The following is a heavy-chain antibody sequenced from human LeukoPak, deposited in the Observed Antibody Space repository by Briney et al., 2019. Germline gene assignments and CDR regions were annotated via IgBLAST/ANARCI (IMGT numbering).Heavy chain of an antibody. J-gene: IGHJ4*02. CDR2: VYYSGDT. V-gene: IGHV4-59*08. CDR3: ARHPFATPFDY. Sequence: TETLSLTCTVSGDSVSGVYWSWIRQPPGKGLEWIGYVYYSGDTNYNPSLKSRVTMSLDTSKNQVSLRLSSVTAADTAVYYCARHPFATPFDYWGRGTLLTVSS. D-gene: IGHD2-15*01. CDR1: GDSVSGVY.